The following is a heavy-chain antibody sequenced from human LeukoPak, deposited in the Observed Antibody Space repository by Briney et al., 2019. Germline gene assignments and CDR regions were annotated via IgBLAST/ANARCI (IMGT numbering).Heavy chain of an antibody. J-gene: IGHJ6*02. CDR1: GFTFSSYS. D-gene: IGHD2-15*01. CDR3: AREGYCSGGSCYSFVGLDYYYYGMDV. V-gene: IGHV3-48*04. Sequence: GGSLRLSCAASGFTFSSYSMNWVRQAPGKGLEWVSYISSSGSTIYYADSVKGRFTISRDNAKNSLYLQMNSLRAEDTAVYYCAREGYCSGGSCYSFVGLDYYYYGMDVWGQGTTVTVSS. CDR2: ISSSGSTI.